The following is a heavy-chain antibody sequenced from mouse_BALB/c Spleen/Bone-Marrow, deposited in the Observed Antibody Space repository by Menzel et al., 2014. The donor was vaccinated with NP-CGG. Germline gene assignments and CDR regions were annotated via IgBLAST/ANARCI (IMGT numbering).Heavy chain of an antibody. V-gene: IGHV5-6-5*01. CDR1: GFTFSSYA. J-gene: IGHJ4*01. Sequence: DVLLVESGGGLVKPGVSLKLSCAASGFTFSSYAMSWVRQTPEKRLEWVASISSGGSTYYPDSVKGRFTISRDNARNILYLQMSSLRSEDTAMYYCARVEDGYYVRAMDYWGQGTSVTVSS. D-gene: IGHD2-3*01. CDR3: ARVEDGYYVRAMDY. CDR2: ISSGGST.